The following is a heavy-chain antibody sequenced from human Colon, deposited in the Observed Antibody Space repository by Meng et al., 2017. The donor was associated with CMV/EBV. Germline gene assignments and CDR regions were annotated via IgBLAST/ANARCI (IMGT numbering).Heavy chain of an antibody. D-gene: IGHD5-24*01. CDR2: ISASGSFI. Sequence: GESLKISCSGSGLSFSGYTLNWIRQAPGEGPEWVSLISASGSFIEYADSVKGRFIISRDDAKNSVFLQMNGLRVDDTAVYYCARDRRDVSDPDSFDKWGQGTMVTVSS. CDR3: ARDRRDVSDPDSFDK. V-gene: IGHV3-21*04. CDR1: GLSFSGYT. J-gene: IGHJ3*02.